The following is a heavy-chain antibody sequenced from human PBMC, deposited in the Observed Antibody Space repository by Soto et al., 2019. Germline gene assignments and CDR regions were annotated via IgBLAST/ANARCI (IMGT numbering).Heavy chain of an antibody. CDR2: ISSSSSYI. CDR3: ARGVVPADLNYYYYYYMDV. D-gene: IGHD2-2*01. CDR1: GFTFSSYS. Sequence: GGSLRLSCAASGFTFSSYSMNWVRQAPGKGLEWVSSISSSSSYIYYADSVKGRFTISRDNAKNSLYLQMNSLRAEDTAVYYCARGVVPADLNYYYYYYMDVWGKGTTVTVSS. V-gene: IGHV3-21*01. J-gene: IGHJ6*03.